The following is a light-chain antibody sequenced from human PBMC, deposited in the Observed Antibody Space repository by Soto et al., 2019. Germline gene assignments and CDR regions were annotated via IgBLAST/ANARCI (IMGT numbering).Light chain of an antibody. V-gene: IGKV3-20*01. J-gene: IGKJ1*01. CDR2: SAS. CDR1: QSVTSSY. CDR3: QQYGSSGT. Sequence: EIVLTQSPGTLSLSPVSRATLSCRASQSVTSSYLAWYQQKPGQAPRLLIYSASSRATGIPDRFSGSGSGTDFTLTISRLEPEDFAVYYCQQYGSSGTFGQGTKVDIK.